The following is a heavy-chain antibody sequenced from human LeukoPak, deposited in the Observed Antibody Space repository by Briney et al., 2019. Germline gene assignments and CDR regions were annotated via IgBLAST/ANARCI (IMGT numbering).Heavy chain of an antibody. CDR3: ASGSIAKIAARAFDY. D-gene: IGHD6-6*01. Sequence: TGGSLRLSCTASGFTVSNNYVIWVRQAPGKGLEWVSVIYSAGDTFYGDSVKGRFTISRDNAKNSLYLQMNSLRAEDTAVYYCASGSIAKIAARAFDYWGQGTLVTVSS. V-gene: IGHV3-53*01. CDR2: IYSAGDT. CDR1: GFTVSNNY. J-gene: IGHJ4*02.